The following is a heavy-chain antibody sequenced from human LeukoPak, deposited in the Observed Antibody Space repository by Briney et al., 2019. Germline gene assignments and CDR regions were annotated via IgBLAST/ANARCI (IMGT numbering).Heavy chain of an antibody. J-gene: IGHJ4*02. V-gene: IGHV4-34*01. CDR1: GGSFSGYY. D-gene: IGHD3-3*01. CDR3: ARHSPVRFLEWLYFDY. CDR2: INHSGST. Sequence: PSETLSLTCAVYGGSFSGYYWSWIRQPPGKGLEWIGEINHSGSTNYNPSLMSRVTISVDTSKNQFSLKLSSVTAADTAVYYCARHSPVRFLEWLYFDYWGQGTLVTVSS.